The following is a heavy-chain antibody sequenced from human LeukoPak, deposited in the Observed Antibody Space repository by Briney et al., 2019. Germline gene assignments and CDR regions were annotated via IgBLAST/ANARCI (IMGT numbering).Heavy chain of an antibody. CDR2: IYHNGNT. CDR1: GYSISGGYY. J-gene: IGHJ4*02. CDR3: ARESKYYYESGIYFYSTVSDY. V-gene: IGHV4-38-2*02. Sequence: SETLSLTCTVSGYSISGGYYWGWIRQPPGKGLEWIGSIYHNGNTFYNPSLKSRVTKSVDTSKNQFSLKLSSVTAADTAVYYCARESKYYYESGIYFYSTVSDYWGQGTLVTVSS. D-gene: IGHD3-22*01.